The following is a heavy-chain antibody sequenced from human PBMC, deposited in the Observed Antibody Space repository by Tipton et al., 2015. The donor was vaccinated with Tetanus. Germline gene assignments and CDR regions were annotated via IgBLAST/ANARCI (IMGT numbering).Heavy chain of an antibody. CDR3: ARAANNSRRRGYDL. V-gene: IGHV4-61*01. Sequence: TLSLTCTVSGGPITSGNYYWSWIRQHPGKGLEWIGYIFIPEGTIYNPSLQSRVIISVDTSKSQVSLKLTSVTAADTAIYYCARAANNSRRRGYDLWGQGATVIVSS. J-gene: IGHJ3*01. CDR2: IFIPEGT. CDR1: GGPITSGNYY. D-gene: IGHD2/OR15-2a*01.